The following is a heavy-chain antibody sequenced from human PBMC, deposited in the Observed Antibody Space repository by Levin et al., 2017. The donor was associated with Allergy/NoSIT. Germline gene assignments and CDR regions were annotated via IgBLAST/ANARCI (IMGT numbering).Heavy chain of an antibody. D-gene: IGHD6-13*01. J-gene: IGHJ4*02. CDR1: GYSFTSYW. CDR3: ARRWSIAAAGALFDY. CDR2: IYPGDSDT. V-gene: IGHV5-51*01. Sequence: LGESLKISCKGSGYSFTSYWIGWVRQMPGKGLEWMGIIYPGDSDTRYSPSFQGQVTISADKSISTAYLQWSSLKASDTAMYYCARRWSIAAAGALFDYWGQGTLVTVSS.